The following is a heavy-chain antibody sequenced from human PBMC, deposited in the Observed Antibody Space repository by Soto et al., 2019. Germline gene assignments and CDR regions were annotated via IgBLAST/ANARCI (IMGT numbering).Heavy chain of an antibody. CDR2: IIPFFGTA. J-gene: IGHJ4*02. Sequence: SVKVSCKASGGTFSAFGISWVRQAPGQGLEWMGGIIPFFGTARYSQKFEDRITITADESTNTVYMDLRSLTSEDTAIYYCAKSAPLDSGEKYYYDFWGQGALVTVSS. CDR1: GGTFSAFG. D-gene: IGHD1-1*01. V-gene: IGHV1-69*13. CDR3: AKSAPLDSGEKYYYDF.